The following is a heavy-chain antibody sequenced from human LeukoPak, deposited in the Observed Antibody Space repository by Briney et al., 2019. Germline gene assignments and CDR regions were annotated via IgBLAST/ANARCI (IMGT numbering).Heavy chain of an antibody. CDR1: GGSISNYY. CDR3: ARQDRSVGTNIYYFDY. V-gene: IGHV4-59*08. D-gene: IGHD1-26*01. CDR2: IYYSGST. Sequence: PSETLSLTCAVSGGSISNYYWSWIWQPPGKGLEWIAYIYYSGSTNYSPSLQSRVTIAVDTSKNQLTLKLSSVTAADTAVYYCARQDRSVGTNIYYFDYWGQGILVTVSS. J-gene: IGHJ4*02.